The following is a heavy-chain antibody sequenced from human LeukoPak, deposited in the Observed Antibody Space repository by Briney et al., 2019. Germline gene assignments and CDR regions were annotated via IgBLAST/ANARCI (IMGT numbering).Heavy chain of an antibody. CDR1: GGSFSGYY. D-gene: IGHD2-2*01. CDR2: INHSGST. V-gene: IGHV4-34*01. J-gene: IGHJ4*02. CDR3: ASRGVVVPAALVY. Sequence: SETLSLTCAVYGGSFSGYYWSCIRQPPGKGLEWIGEINHSGSTNYNPSLKSRVTISVDTSKNQFSLKLSSVTAADTAVYYCASRGVVVPAALVYWGQGTLVTVSS.